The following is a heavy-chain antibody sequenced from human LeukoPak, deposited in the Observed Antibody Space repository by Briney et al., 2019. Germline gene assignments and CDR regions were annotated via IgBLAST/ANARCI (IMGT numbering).Heavy chain of an antibody. J-gene: IGHJ4*02. Sequence: GGSLRLSCAASGFTFSTYSMNWVCQAPGKGLEWVSSISWGGSNIYYADSVKGRFTNSRDNAKNSLYLQMNSLRAEDTAVYYCARDGGSHYFDFWGQGTLVSVSS. CDR3: ARDGGSHYFDF. CDR2: ISWGGSNI. CDR1: GFTFSTYS. V-gene: IGHV3-21*04. D-gene: IGHD3-16*01.